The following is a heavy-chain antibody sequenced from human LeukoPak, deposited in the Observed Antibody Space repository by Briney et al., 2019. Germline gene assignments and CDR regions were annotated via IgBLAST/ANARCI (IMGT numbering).Heavy chain of an antibody. CDR2: ISWNSGSI. V-gene: IGHV3-9*01. Sequence: SLRLSCTASGFTFSCFSMHWVRQAPGKGLEGVSGISWNSGSIGYADSVKGRFTISRDNAKNSLYLQMNSLRAEDTALYYCAKDLRGMTTVPTWGQGTLVTVSS. D-gene: IGHD4-17*01. CDR3: AKDLRGMTTVPT. J-gene: IGHJ4*02. CDR1: GFTFSCFS.